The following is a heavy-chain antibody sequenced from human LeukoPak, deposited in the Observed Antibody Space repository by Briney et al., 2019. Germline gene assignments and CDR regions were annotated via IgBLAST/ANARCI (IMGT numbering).Heavy chain of an antibody. CDR1: GYTFTGYY. CDR2: VSPYNGNT. CDR3: ARGHTLAFDI. V-gene: IGHV1-18*04. D-gene: IGHD2-15*01. Sequence: GAPVKVSCKASGYTFTGYYMHWVRQAPGQGLEWMGRVSPYNGNTYYSQRFQDRVTITKDTSTGTVYMDLRNLRTDDTAMYYCARGHTLAFDIWGQGTMVTVSS. J-gene: IGHJ3*02.